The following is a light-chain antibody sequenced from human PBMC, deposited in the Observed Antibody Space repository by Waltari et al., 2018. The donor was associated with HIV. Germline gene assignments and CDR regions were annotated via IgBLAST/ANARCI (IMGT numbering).Light chain of an antibody. V-gene: IGLV1-47*01. J-gene: IGLJ3*02. CDR3: ATWSAVLRAWV. CDR1: TPSSQFTS. CDR2: DIS. Sequence: QSVLTQPPSTSAAPGQRVTISCPGDTPSSQFTSFSWYQQLPGAAPKLLMYDISHRPSGVPDRFSGSKSGASASLAITSLRSEDEGLYYCATWSAVLRAWVFGGGTKLTVL.